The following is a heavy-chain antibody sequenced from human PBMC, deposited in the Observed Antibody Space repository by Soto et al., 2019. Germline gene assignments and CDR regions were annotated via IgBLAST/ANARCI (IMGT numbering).Heavy chain of an antibody. CDR1: GGSISSYY. D-gene: IGHD1-1*01. Sequence: SETLSLTCTVSGGSISSYYWSWIRQPPGKGLEWIGYIYYSGSTNYNPSLKSRVTISVDTSKNQFSLKLSSVTAADTAVYYCARLEFYYYMDVWGKGTTVTVSS. J-gene: IGHJ6*03. CDR3: ARLEFYYYMDV. CDR2: IYYSGST. V-gene: IGHV4-59*08.